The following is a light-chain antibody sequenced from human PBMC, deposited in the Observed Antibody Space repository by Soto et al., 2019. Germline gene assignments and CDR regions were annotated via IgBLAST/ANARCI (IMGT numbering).Light chain of an antibody. CDR1: EDIDTS. V-gene: IGKV1-12*01. Sequence: IQMSQSPSTLPVCLGDRITITSRASEDIDTSLAWFQQRPGKAPKVLIAGASSLQSGVPSRFSGSGSGTDFTLTISSLQPEDFATYYCQQANSFPVTFGGGTKVDIK. J-gene: IGKJ4*01. CDR2: GAS. CDR3: QQANSFPVT.